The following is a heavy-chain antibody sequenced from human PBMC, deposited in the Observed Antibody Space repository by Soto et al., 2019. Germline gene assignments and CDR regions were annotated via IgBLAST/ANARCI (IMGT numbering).Heavy chain of an antibody. D-gene: IGHD3-9*01. CDR3: ARWNYDILTGYYTTLDY. V-gene: IGHV2-5*02. J-gene: IGHJ4*02. Sequence: VSGPTLVNPTQTLTLTCTFSGFSLSTSGVGVGWIRQPPGKALEWLALIYWDDDKRYSPSLKSRLTITKDTSKNQVVLKMTNMDPVDTATYYCARWNYDILTGYYTTLDYWGQGTLVTVSS. CDR1: GFSLSTSGVG. CDR2: IYWDDDK.